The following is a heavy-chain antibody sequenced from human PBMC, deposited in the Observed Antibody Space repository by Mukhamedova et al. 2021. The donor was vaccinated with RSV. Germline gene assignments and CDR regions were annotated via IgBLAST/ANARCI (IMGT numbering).Heavy chain of an antibody. Sequence: GKGLEWVSSISSSSSYIYYADSVKGRFTISRDNAKNSLYLQMNSLRAEDTAVYYCARDRIAVAGTRDYYGMDVWGQGTTVTVS. J-gene: IGHJ6*02. D-gene: IGHD6-19*01. V-gene: IGHV3-21*01. CDR3: ARDRIAVAGTRDYYGMDV. CDR2: ISSSSSYI.